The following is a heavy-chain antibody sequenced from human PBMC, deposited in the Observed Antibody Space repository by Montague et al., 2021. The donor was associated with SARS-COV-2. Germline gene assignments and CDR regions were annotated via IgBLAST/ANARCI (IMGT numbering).Heavy chain of an antibody. D-gene: IGHD2-15*01. CDR2: IDYSGTT. CDR1: GGSISSSTYY. Sequence: SETLSLTCTVSGGSISSSTYYWGWIRQPPGKGLEWIGSIDYSGTTXYXXXXKXRVTISVDTSKNQFSLKLSSVTAADTAVYYCARQGRYCSGGSCYGPFDYWGQGTLVTVSS. V-gene: IGHV4-39*01. CDR3: ARQGRYCSGGSCYGPFDY. J-gene: IGHJ4*02.